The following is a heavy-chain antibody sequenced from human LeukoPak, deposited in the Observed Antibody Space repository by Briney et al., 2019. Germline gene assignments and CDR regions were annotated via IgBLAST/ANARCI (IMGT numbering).Heavy chain of an antibody. CDR3: ARGISNYDFWSGYFKYYFDY. V-gene: IGHV4-59*08. CDR2: IYYSGST. Sequence: SETLSLTCTVSGGSISSYYWSWIRQPPGKELEWIGYIYYSGSTNYNPSLKSRVTISVDTSKNQFSLKLSSVTAADTAVYYCARGISNYDFWSGYFKYYFDYWGQGTLVTVSS. CDR1: GGSISSYY. J-gene: IGHJ4*02. D-gene: IGHD3-3*01.